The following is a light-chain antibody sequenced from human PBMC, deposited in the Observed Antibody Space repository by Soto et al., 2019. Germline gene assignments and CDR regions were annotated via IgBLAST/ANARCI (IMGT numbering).Light chain of an antibody. J-gene: IGKJ1*01. CDR2: WAP. CDR1: QSVLYSSNNKNY. Sequence: DIVMTQSPDSLAVSLGERATINCKSSQSVLYSSNNKNYLAWYQQKPGQPPKLLIYWAPTRESGVPDRFSGRGSGTDFTLTISSLQAEDVAVYYCQQHYNTPPTFGQGTKVEIK. CDR3: QQHYNTPPT. V-gene: IGKV4-1*01.